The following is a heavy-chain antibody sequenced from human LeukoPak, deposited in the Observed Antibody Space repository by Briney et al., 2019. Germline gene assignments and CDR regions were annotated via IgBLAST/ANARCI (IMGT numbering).Heavy chain of an antibody. CDR2: ISYDGSNK. CDR1: GCTFSSYG. V-gene: IGHV3-30*18. CDR3: AKDGYCSSTSCYGGYYYYYGMDV. D-gene: IGHD2-2*03. J-gene: IGHJ6*02. Sequence: GGSLRLSCAASGCTFSSYGMHWVRQAPGKGLEWVAVISYDGSNKYYADSVKGRFTISRDNSKNTLYLQMNSLRAEDTAVYYCAKDGYCSSTSCYGGYYYYYGMDVWGQGTTVTVSS.